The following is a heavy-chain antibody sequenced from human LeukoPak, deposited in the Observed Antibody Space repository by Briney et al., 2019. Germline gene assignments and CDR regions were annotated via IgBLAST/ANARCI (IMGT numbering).Heavy chain of an antibody. D-gene: IGHD6-13*01. CDR1: GFTLSSYS. CDR3: ARDKSSSWYRLFDY. CDR2: ISSSSSYI. Sequence: GGSLRLSCAASGFTLSSYSMNWVRQAPGKGLEWVSSISSSSSYIYYADSVKGRFTISRDNAKNSLYLQMNSLRAEDTAVYYCARDKSSSWYRLFDYWGQGTLVTVSS. V-gene: IGHV3-21*01. J-gene: IGHJ4*02.